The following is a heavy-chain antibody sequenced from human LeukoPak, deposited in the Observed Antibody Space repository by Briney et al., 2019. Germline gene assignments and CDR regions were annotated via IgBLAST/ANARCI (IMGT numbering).Heavy chain of an antibody. J-gene: IGHJ4*02. CDR3: AAEHSSSERSLDY. CDR2: IYPSGSF. CDR1: GGSISSYY. V-gene: IGHV4-4*07. D-gene: IGHD6-6*01. Sequence: SDTLTLTCTVSGGSISSYYWSRIRKPAGKALEWIGRIYPSGSFHYNPPLNSRITMSLDTSKNQFSLNIISVSPAGTPVYYSAAEHSSSERSLDYWGQGTLVTVSS.